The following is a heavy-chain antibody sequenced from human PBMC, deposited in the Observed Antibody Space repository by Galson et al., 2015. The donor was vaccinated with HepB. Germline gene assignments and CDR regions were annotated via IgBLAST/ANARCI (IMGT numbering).Heavy chain of an antibody. D-gene: IGHD3-22*01. Sequence: SVKVSCKASGYTFTSYGISWVRQAPGQGLEWMGWINPNSGGTNYAQKFQGWVTMTRDTSISTAYMELSRLRSDDTAVYYCARDAYYYDSSGYYSYYYYGMDVWGQGTTVTVSS. CDR1: GYTFTSYG. CDR2: INPNSGGT. J-gene: IGHJ6*02. V-gene: IGHV1-2*04. CDR3: ARDAYYYDSSGYYSYYYYGMDV.